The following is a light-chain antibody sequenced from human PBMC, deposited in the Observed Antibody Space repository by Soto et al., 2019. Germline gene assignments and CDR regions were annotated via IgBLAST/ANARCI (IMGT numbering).Light chain of an antibody. J-gene: IGKJ4*01. V-gene: IGKV1-39*01. CDR1: QSISSY. Sequence: DIQMTQSPSSLSASVGDRVTITCRASQSISSYLNWYQQKPGKAPKLLIYAASSLQSGVPSRFSGSGSETDFTLTISSLQPEDFATYFCQQSYSTPETFGGGTKVEIK. CDR2: AAS. CDR3: QQSYSTPET.